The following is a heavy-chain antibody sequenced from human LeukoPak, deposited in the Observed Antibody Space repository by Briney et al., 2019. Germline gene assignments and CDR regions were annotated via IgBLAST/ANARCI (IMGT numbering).Heavy chain of an antibody. CDR3: ARGFYDSSGYSEPFDY. J-gene: IGHJ4*02. CDR1: GGSISSYD. CDR2: IFYSGST. V-gene: IGHV4-59*08. Sequence: KSSETLSLTCTVSGGSISSYDWSWIRQPPGKGLEWIGYIFYSGSTNYNPSLKSRVTISVDTSKNQFSLKLSSVTAADTAVYYCARGFYDSSGYSEPFDYWGRGTLVSVSS. D-gene: IGHD3-22*01.